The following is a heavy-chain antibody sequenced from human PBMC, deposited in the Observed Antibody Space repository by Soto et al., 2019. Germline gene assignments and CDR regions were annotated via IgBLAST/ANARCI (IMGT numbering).Heavy chain of an antibody. CDR3: VGSPARSMFDY. CDR1: GGSVTGGGYS. Sequence: PSETLSLTCSVSGGSVTGGGYSWSWIRQLPGKGLEWIGYIYHTGRTSYNPSLKSRVTISLDTSKSQFSLKMTAVTAADTAMYFCVGSPARSMFDYWGQGIPVTVSS. D-gene: IGHD3-10*01. CDR2: IYHTGRT. V-gene: IGHV4-31*03. J-gene: IGHJ4*02.